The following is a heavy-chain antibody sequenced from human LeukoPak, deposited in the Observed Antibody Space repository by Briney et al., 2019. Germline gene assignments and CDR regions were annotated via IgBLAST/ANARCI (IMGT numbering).Heavy chain of an antibody. J-gene: IGHJ6*04. CDR1: GFTFSRYW. Sequence: GGSLRLSCAASGFTFSRYWMSWVRQAPGKGLEWVANIKEDGSEKYYVDSVKGQFTISRDNAKNSLYLQMNSLRAEDTAVYYCASGGHLDVWGKGTTVTVSS. V-gene: IGHV3-7*01. D-gene: IGHD3-16*01. CDR2: IKEDGSEK. CDR3: ASGGHLDV.